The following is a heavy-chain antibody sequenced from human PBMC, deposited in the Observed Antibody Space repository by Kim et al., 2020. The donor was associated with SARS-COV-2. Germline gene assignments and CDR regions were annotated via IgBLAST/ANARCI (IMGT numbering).Heavy chain of an antibody. CDR2: ISGSGGST. CDR1: GFTFSSYA. D-gene: IGHD3-3*01. Sequence: GGSLRLSCAASGFTFSSYAMSWVRQAPGKGLEWVSAISGSGGSTYYADSVKGRFTISRDNSKNTLYLQMNSLRAEDTAVYYCANLRFLEWLPGFDYWGQGTLVTVSS. J-gene: IGHJ4*02. CDR3: ANLRFLEWLPGFDY. V-gene: IGHV3-23*01.